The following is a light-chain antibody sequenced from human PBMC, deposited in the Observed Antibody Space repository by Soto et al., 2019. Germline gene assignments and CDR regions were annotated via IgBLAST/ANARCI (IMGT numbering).Light chain of an antibody. CDR1: QSISSY. CDR2: AAS. V-gene: IGKV1-39*01. CDR3: QQSYSTPLT. Sequence: DIQMTQSPSSLSASVGDRVTITCRASQSISSYLNWYQQKPGKAPKLLIYAASSLQSGVPSRFSGSGSGTDFTPTISILQPEDFATYYCQQSYSTPLTFGGGTKVEIK. J-gene: IGKJ4*01.